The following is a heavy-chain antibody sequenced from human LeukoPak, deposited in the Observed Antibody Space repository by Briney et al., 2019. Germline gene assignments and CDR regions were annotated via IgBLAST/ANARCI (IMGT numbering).Heavy chain of an antibody. Sequence: GGSLRLSCATSGFTFSSYEMNWVRQAPGKGLEWLSYISSSGSTIYYADSVKGRFTISRDNAKNSLYLQMNSLRAEDTAVYYCAELGITMIGGVWGKGTTVTISS. CDR2: ISSSGSTI. D-gene: IGHD3-10*02. V-gene: IGHV3-48*03. J-gene: IGHJ6*04. CDR1: GFTFSSYE. CDR3: AELGITMIGGV.